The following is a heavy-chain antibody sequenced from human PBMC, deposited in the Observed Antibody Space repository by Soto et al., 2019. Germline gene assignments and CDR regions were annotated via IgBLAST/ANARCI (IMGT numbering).Heavy chain of an antibody. D-gene: IGHD3-16*01. V-gene: IGHV1-18*01. Sequence: QVQLVQSGAEVKKPGASVKVSCKASGYTFTNFGISWVRQAPGQGLEWMGWISAYNGNTNYAENLQCRVTMTTATYTITAYMELRSLRADDTAVYYCARGGTPTDYWGQGTLVTVSS. CDR1: GYTFTNFG. CDR2: ISAYNGNT. J-gene: IGHJ4*02. CDR3: ARGGTPTDY.